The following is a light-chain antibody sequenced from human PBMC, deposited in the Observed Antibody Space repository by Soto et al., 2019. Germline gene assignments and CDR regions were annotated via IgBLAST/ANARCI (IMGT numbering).Light chain of an antibody. CDR2: AAS. CDR1: QNIFSY. CDR3: QQSYSAPLT. V-gene: IGKV1-39*01. J-gene: IGKJ1*01. Sequence: DIQMTQSPSSLSASVGDRVTITCRASQNIFSYLNWYQQKPGKAPKLLIYAASNLQSGVPSRFSGSGSGTDFTLTISSLQREDFATYHCQQSYSAPLTVGQGTKVEIK.